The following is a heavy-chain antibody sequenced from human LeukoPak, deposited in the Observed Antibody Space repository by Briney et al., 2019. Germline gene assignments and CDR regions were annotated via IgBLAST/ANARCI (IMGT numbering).Heavy chain of an antibody. CDR3: AREGSGSSGYYSFDY. Sequence: SETLSLTCTVSGGSISSYYWSWIRQPPGKGLEWIGYIYYSGSTNYNPPLKSRVTISVDTSKNQFSLKLSSVTAADTAVYYCAREGSGSSGYYSFDYWGQGTLVTVSS. D-gene: IGHD3-22*01. V-gene: IGHV4-59*01. J-gene: IGHJ4*02. CDR1: GGSISSYY. CDR2: IYYSGST.